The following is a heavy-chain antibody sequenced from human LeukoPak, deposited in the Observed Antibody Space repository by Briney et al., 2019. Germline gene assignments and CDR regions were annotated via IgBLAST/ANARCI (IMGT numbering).Heavy chain of an antibody. J-gene: IGHJ4*02. Sequence: PSETLSLTCTVSGGSISSSSYYWGWIRQPPWKGLEWIGSIYYSGSTYYNPSLKSRVTISVDTSKNQFSLKLSSVTAADTAVYYCARIDSSSWYWPPNFDYWGQGTLVTVSS. V-gene: IGHV4-39*07. CDR2: IYYSGST. D-gene: IGHD6-13*01. CDR1: GGSISSSSYY. CDR3: ARIDSSSWYWPPNFDY.